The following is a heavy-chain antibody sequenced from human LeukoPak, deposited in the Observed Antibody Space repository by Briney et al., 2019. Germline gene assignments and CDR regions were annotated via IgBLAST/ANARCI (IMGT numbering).Heavy chain of an antibody. CDR2: INQHGSEK. V-gene: IGHV3-7*01. D-gene: IGHD6-13*01. CDR3: ARDIGAAADCNLDY. CDR1: GFTFSSYW. J-gene: IGHJ4*02. Sequence: PGGSLRLSCAASGFTFSSYWMNWVRQAPGKGLEWVANINQHGSEKYSVGSVKGRFTISRDNAKNSLFLQMNSLRAEDTAVYYCARDIGAAADCNLDYWGQGTLVTVSS.